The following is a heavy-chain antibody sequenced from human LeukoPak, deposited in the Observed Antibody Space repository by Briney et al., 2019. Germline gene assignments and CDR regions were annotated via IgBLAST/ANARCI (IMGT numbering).Heavy chain of an antibody. D-gene: IGHD3-22*01. CDR1: GYTFTSYG. V-gene: IGHV1-18*01. CDR2: ISAYNGNT. CDR3: ATDFARLTMIVVFDY. J-gene: IGHJ4*02. Sequence: ASVKVSCKASGYTFTSYGISWVRQAPGQGLEWMGWISAYNGNTNYAQKLQGRVTMTTDTSTSTAYMELRSLRSEDTAVYYCATDFARLTMIVVFDYWGQGTLVTVSS.